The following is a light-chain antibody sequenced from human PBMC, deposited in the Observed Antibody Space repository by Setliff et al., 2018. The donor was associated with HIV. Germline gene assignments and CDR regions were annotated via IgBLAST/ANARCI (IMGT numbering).Light chain of an antibody. V-gene: IGLV2-23*02. CDR3: CSYAGSDTFVV. CDR2: EVN. Sequence: QSVLTQPPSVSASPGQSIIISCTGTISDIGSYNLVSRYQQRPGTAPHLIIYEVNKRPSGVSNRFSGSKSGNTASLAISGLQADDEADYYCCSYAGSDTFVVFGTGTKVTVL. J-gene: IGLJ1*01. CDR1: ISDIGSYNL.